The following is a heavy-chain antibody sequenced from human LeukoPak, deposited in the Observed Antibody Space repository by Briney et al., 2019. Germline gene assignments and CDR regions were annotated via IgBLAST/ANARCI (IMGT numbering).Heavy chain of an antibody. J-gene: IGHJ4*02. CDR1: GFTFSSYV. V-gene: IGHV3-30*04. CDR3: ARDQSTVAERGVIDY. D-gene: IGHD6-19*01. CDR2: ISYDGSNK. Sequence: PGGSLRLSCAASGFTFSSYVMHWVRQAPGKGLEWVAVISYDGSNKYYADSVKGRFTISRDNSKNTLYLQMNSLRAEDTAVYYCARDQSTVAERGVIDYWGQGTLVTVSS.